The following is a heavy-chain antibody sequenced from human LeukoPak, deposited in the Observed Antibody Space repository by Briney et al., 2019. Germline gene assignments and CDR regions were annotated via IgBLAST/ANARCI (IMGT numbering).Heavy chain of an antibody. CDR1: GFTFSSYA. CDR2: ISSNGGST. Sequence: GGSLRLSCAASGFTFSSYAMHWVRQAPGKGLEYVSAISSNGGSTYYANSVKGRFTISRDNSKNTLYLQMGSLRAEDMAVYYCARGSGSIAAAGLNGDWGQGTLVTVSS. J-gene: IGHJ4*02. D-gene: IGHD6-13*01. V-gene: IGHV3-64*01. CDR3: ARGSGSIAAAGLNGD.